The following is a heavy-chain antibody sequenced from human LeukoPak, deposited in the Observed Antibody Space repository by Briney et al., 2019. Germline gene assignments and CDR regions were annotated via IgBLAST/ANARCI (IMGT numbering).Heavy chain of an antibody. D-gene: IGHD6-13*01. CDR1: GFTFSSYA. V-gene: IGHV4-39*01. Sequence: PGGSLRLSCAASGFTFSSYALSWVRQPPGKGLEWIGTVYYNGNTQYNPSLKSRVTISGDTSKNQFSLRLRSVTAADTAVYYCAKYQSGTMLDYWGQGILVTVSS. CDR2: VYYNGNT. J-gene: IGHJ4*02. CDR3: AKYQSGTMLDY.